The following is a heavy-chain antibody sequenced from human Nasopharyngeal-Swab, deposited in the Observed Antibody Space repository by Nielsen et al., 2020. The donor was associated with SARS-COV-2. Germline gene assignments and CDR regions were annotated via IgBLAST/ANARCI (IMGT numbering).Heavy chain of an antibody. CDR3: AKDRKHIVVVTAEQ. Sequence: GESLKISCVVSGFTLSSYAMSWVRQAPGKGLEWVSAISGSGGSTYYADSVKGRLTISRDNSKNTLYLQMNSLRAEDTAVYYCAKDRKHIVVVTAEQWGQGTLVTVSS. D-gene: IGHD2-21*02. CDR1: GFTLSSYA. V-gene: IGHV3-23*01. J-gene: IGHJ4*02. CDR2: ISGSGGST.